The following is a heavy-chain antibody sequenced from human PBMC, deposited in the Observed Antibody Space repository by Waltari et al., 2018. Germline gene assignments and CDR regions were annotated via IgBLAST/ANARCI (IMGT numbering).Heavy chain of an antibody. V-gene: IGHV4-34*01. D-gene: IGHD3-3*01. CDR3: ARGGDTHLYYDFWSGYLLDY. CDR2: SNHSGST. CDR1: GGSFSGYY. Sequence: QVQLQQWGAGLLKPSETLSLTCAVYGGSFSGYYWSWIRQPPGTGLEWIGESNHSGSTNYNPSLKSRVTISVDTSKNQFSLKLSSVTAADTAVYYCARGGDTHLYYDFWSGYLLDYWGQGTLVTVSS. J-gene: IGHJ4*02.